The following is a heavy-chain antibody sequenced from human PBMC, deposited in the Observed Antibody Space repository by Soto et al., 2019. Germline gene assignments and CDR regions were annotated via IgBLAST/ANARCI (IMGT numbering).Heavy chain of an antibody. J-gene: IGHJ4*02. CDR3: ARTIVATINSYFDY. CDR2: IYYSGST. CDR1: GGSISSGGYY. D-gene: IGHD5-12*01. Sequence: QVQLQESGPGLVKPSQTLSLTCTVSGGSISSGGYYWSWIRQHPGKGLEWFGYIYYSGSTYYNPSLKSRVTISVDTSKNQFSLKLSSVTAADTAVYYCARTIVATINSYFDYWGQGTLVTVSS. V-gene: IGHV4-31*03.